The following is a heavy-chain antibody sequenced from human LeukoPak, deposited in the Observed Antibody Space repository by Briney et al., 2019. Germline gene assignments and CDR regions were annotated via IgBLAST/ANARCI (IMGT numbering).Heavy chain of an antibody. CDR3: AREEEDYYDSSGYYGD. V-gene: IGHV4-4*07. D-gene: IGHD3-22*01. J-gene: IGHJ4*02. CDR1: GGSISSYY. Sequence: SETLPLTCTVSGGSISSYYWSWIRQPAGKGLEWIGRIYTSGSTNYNPSLKSRVTMSVDTSKNHVVLQHSSVAAAETAVCYCAREEEDYYDSSGYYGDWGQGTLVTVSS. CDR2: IYTSGST.